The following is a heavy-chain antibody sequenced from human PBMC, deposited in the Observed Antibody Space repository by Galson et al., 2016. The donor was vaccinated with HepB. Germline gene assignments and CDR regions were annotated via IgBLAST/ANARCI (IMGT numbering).Heavy chain of an antibody. CDR2: IDWEDDK. D-gene: IGHD1-26*01. CDR1: GFSLTTRGMC. V-gene: IGHV2-70*01. CDR3: ARPAEAKGSYFGYHYYGLDV. J-gene: IGHJ6*02. Sequence: PALVKPTQTLTLTCTFSGFSLTTRGMCVIWIRQPPGKALEWLALIDWEDDKYYSTSLKTRLPISKDASENQVVLTMTNMDPVDTATYSCARPAEAKGSYFGYHYYGLDVWGQGATVTVSS.